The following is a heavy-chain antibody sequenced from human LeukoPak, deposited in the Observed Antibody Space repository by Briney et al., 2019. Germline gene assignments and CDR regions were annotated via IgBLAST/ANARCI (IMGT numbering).Heavy chain of an antibody. Sequence: SQTLSLTCASSGDSVSSNSAAWNWIRQSPSRGLEWLGRTYYRSKWYNDYAVSVKSRITINPDTSKNQFSLQLNSVTPEDTAVYYCAAERGYSGYDHPGLHYYYGMDVWGQGTTVTVSS. CDR2: TYYRSKWYN. CDR1: GDSVSSNSAA. J-gene: IGHJ6*02. V-gene: IGHV6-1*01. D-gene: IGHD5-12*01. CDR3: AAERGYSGYDHPGLHYYYGMDV.